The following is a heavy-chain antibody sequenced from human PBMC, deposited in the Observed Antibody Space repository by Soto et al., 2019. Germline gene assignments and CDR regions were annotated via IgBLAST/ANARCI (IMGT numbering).Heavy chain of an antibody. V-gene: IGHV2-5*02. CDR1: GFSLSTSGVG. J-gene: IGHJ3*02. Sequence: ESGPTLVNPTQTLTLTCTFSGFSLSTSGVGVGWIRQPPGKALEWLALIYWDDDKRYSPSLKSRLTITKDTSKNQVVLTMTNMDPVDTATYYCAHRDIVVVPAAMAFDIWGQGTMVTVSS. CDR2: IYWDDDK. CDR3: AHRDIVVVPAAMAFDI. D-gene: IGHD2-2*01.